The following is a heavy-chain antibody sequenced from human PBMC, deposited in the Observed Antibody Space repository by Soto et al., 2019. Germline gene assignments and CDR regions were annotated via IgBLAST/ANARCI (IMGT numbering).Heavy chain of an antibody. CDR2: ISPVFGTG. D-gene: IGHD5-18*01. CDR1: GGTFSSYA. Sequence: QVQLVQSGAEVKKPGSSVKVSCKASGGTFSSYAISWVRQAPGQGLEWMGGISPVFGTGIYAQKFQGRVTITAVKSTITAYLELSSLRSEDTAGYFCARVGGTGGYTYGLDYWGQGTLVTVSS. CDR3: ARVGGTGGYTYGLDY. V-gene: IGHV1-69*06. J-gene: IGHJ4*02.